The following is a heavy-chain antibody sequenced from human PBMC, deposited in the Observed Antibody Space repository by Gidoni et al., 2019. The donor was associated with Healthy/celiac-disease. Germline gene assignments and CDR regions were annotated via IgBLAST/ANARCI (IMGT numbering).Heavy chain of an antibody. D-gene: IGHD3-10*01. CDR1: GFPFSSSA. CDR3: ARDKGSTGPYYYYGMDV. V-gene: IGHV3-30-3*01. CDR2: ISYDGSNK. Sequence: QVQLVESGGGVVQPGRSRRLSCAASGFPFSSSAMHWVRQAPGKGLEWVAVISYDGSNKYYADSVKGRFTISRDNSKNTLYLQMNSLRAEDTAVYYCARDKGSTGPYYYYGMDVWGQGTTVTVSS. J-gene: IGHJ6*02.